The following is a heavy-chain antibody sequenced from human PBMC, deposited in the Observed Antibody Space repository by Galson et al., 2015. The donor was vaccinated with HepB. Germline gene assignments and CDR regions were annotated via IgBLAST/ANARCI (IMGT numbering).Heavy chain of an antibody. D-gene: IGHD3-10*01. CDR3: ARVLLWFGETYDAFDI. CDR1: GGSVSSGSYY. Sequence: TLSLTCTVSGGSVSSGSYYWSWIRQPAGKGLEWIGRIYTSGSTNYNPSLKSRVTMSVDTSKNQFSLKLSSVTAADTAVYYCARVLLWFGETYDAFDIWGQGTMVTVSS. J-gene: IGHJ3*02. CDR2: IYTSGST. V-gene: IGHV4-61*02.